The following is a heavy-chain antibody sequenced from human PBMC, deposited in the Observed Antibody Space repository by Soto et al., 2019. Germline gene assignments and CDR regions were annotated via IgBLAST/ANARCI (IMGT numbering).Heavy chain of an antibody. J-gene: IGHJ4*02. CDR1: GFTFSSYG. D-gene: IGHD4-17*01. CDR3: AKDEGDYGDYVMSYYFDY. Sequence: HPGGSLRLSCAASGFTFSSYGMHWVRQAPGKGLEWVAVISYDGSNKYYADSVKGRFTISRDNSKNTLYLQMNSLRAEDTAVYYCAKDEGDYGDYVMSYYFDYWGQGTLVTVYS. V-gene: IGHV3-30*18. CDR2: ISYDGSNK.